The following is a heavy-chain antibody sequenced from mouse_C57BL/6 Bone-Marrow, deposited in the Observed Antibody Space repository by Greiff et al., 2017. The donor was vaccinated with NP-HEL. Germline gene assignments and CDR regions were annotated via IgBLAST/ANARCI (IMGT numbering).Heavy chain of an antibody. CDR1: GFTITAYS. CDR2: IDPEDGDT. D-gene: IGHD3-1*01. CDR3: AQGARGYCDV. Sequence: EVKLQESGAELVKPGASVKLSCTASGFTITAYSMHWVKQRPEQGLEWIGRIDPEDGDTKYDPKFQGKATITADTSSNTAYLQLSSLTSEDTAVYYCAQGARGYCDVWGTGTTVTVSA. V-gene: IGHV14-2*01. J-gene: IGHJ1*03.